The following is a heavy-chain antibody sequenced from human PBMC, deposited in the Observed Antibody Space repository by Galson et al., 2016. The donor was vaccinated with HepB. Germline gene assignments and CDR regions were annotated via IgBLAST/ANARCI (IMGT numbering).Heavy chain of an antibody. CDR2: IYYSGST. CDR3: ARHGDYYGSGGYTRFDY. CDR1: GDSISSSSYH. V-gene: IGHV4-39*01. Sequence: SETLSLTCTVSGDSISSSSYHWGWIRQPPGKGLEWIGTIYYSGSTYYNPSLKSRLTISVDTSKKQFSLKLSSVTAADTAVYYCARHGDYYGSGGYTRFDYWGQGTLVTVSS. D-gene: IGHD3-10*01. J-gene: IGHJ4*02.